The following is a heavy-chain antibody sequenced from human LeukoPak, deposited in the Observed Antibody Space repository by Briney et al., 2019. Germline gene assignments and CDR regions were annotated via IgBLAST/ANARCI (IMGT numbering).Heavy chain of an antibody. CDR2: ISYDGSNK. J-gene: IGHJ3*02. CDR3: ARETSFAFDI. Sequence: PGGSLRLSCAASGFTFSSYGMHWVRQAPGNGLEWVAVISYDGSNKYYADSVKGRFTISRDNSKNTLYLQMNSLRAEDTAVYYCARETSFAFDIWGQGTMVTVSS. CDR1: GFTFSSYG. V-gene: IGHV3-30*03. D-gene: IGHD2-2*01.